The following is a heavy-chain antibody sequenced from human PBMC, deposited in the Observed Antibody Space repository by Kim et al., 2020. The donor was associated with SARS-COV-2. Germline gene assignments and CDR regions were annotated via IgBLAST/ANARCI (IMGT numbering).Heavy chain of an antibody. CDR3: ARELDTAMVTGWFDP. D-gene: IGHD5-18*01. CDR2: ISYDGSNK. V-gene: IGHV3-30*03. CDR1: GFTFSSYG. Sequence: GGSLRLSCAASGFTFSSYGMHWVRQAPGKGLEWVAVISYDGSNKYYADSVKGRFTISRDNSKNTLYLQMNSLRAEDTAVYYCARELDTAMVTGWFDPWGQGTLVTVSS. J-gene: IGHJ5*02.